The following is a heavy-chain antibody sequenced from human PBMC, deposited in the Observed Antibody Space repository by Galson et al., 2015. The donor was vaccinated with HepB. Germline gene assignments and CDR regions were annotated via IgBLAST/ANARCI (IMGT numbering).Heavy chain of an antibody. CDR3: ARDERVPARAYDAFDI. CDR2: ISAYNGNT. CDR1: GYTFTSYG. J-gene: IGHJ3*02. V-gene: IGHV1-18*01. Sequence: SVKVSCKASGYTFTSYGISWVRQAPGQGLEWMGWISAYNGNTNYAQKLQGRVTMTTDTSTSTAYMELRSLRSDDTAVYYCARDERVPARAYDAFDIWGQGTMVTVSS. D-gene: IGHD2-2*01.